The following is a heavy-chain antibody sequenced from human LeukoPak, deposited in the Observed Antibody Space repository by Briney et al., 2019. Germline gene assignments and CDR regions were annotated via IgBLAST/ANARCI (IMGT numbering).Heavy chain of an antibody. CDR3: ARRLTTVTTGFDY. V-gene: IGHV3-30-3*01. Sequence: PGGSLRLSCAASGFTFSSYAMHWVRQAPGKGLEWVAVISYDGSNKYYADSVKGRFTISRDNSKNTLYLQMNSLRAEDTAVYYCARRLTTVTTGFDYWGQGTLVTVSS. CDR2: ISYDGSNK. J-gene: IGHJ4*02. CDR1: GFTFSSYA. D-gene: IGHD4-17*01.